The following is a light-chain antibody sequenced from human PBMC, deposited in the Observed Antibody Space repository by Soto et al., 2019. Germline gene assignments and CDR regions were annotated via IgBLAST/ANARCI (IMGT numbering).Light chain of an antibody. CDR3: QSYDSSLSGVV. V-gene: IGLV1-40*01. Sequence: QSVLTQPPSVSGAPGQRVTISCTGSSSNIGAGYDVHWYQQLPGTAPKLLIYGNSNRPSGVPDRFSGSKSGTSASLAITGLQAEGEADYYCQSYDSSLSGVVFGVGTKLTVL. J-gene: IGLJ2*01. CDR2: GNS. CDR1: SSNIGAGYD.